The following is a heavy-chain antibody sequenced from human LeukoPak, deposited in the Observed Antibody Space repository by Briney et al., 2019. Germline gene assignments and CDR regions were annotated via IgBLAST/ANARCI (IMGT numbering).Heavy chain of an antibody. J-gene: IGHJ3*02. D-gene: IGHD2-15*01. CDR2: IYPSGST. CDR3: SRDRIDDAFDI. Sequence: SETLSLICTVSGGSISSYYWSWIRQPAGKGLEWIGRIYPSGSTYYSPSLKSRVTMSVDTSKNQFSLKLSSVTAADTAVYYCSRDRIDDAFDIWGQGTMVTVSS. V-gene: IGHV4-4*07. CDR1: GGSISSYY.